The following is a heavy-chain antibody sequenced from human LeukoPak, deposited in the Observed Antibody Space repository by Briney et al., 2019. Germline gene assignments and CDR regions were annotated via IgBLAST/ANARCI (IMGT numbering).Heavy chain of an antibody. D-gene: IGHD3-10*01. Sequence: GGSLRLSCAASGFTFSTYIMNWVRQTPGKGLEWVSSIGTSTSYIYYADSVKGRFTISRDNAKNSLYLQMNSLRAEDTAVYYCARDPGFGEFANWGQGTLVTVSS. CDR2: IGTSTSYI. V-gene: IGHV3-21*01. CDR1: GFTFSTYI. CDR3: ARDPGFGEFAN. J-gene: IGHJ4*02.